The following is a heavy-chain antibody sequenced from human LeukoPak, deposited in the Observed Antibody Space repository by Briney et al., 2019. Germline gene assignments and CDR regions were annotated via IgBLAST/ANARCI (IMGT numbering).Heavy chain of an antibody. V-gene: IGHV4-34*01. Sequence: SETLSLTCAVYGGSFSGYYWSWIRQPPGKGLEWIGEINHSGSTNYNPSLKSRVTISVDTSKNQFSLELSSVTAADTAVYYCARTPTSVYAFDIWGQGTMVTVSS. D-gene: IGHD4-11*01. CDR3: ARTPTSVYAFDI. CDR2: INHSGST. CDR1: GGSFSGYY. J-gene: IGHJ3*02.